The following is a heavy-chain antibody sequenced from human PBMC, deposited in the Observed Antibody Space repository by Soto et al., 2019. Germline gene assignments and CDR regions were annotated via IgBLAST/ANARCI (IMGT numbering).Heavy chain of an antibody. V-gene: IGHV4-39*01. CDR1: GGSISSSSYY. D-gene: IGHD3-9*01. Sequence: QLQLQESGPGLVKPSETLSLTCTVSGGSISSSSYYWGWIRQPPGKGLEWLGRTYYSGSTHYHPAPTRLVTLTVHTSKLPFSLTLRSGTAADAAVFSCARPYYDILTLDYWGQGTLGTVSS. CDR3: ARPYYDILTLDY. CDR2: TYYSGST. J-gene: IGHJ4*02.